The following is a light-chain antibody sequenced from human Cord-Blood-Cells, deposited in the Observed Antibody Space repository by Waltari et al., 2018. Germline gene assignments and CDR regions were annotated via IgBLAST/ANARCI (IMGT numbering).Light chain of an antibody. CDR1: QSISSY. Sequence: DIQMTQSQSSLSASVGDRVTITCRASQSISSYLNWYQQKQGKAPKLLIYAASSLQSGVPSRFRGSGSGTDFTLTITSLQPEDFATYYCQQSYSTPRTFGQGTKVEI. CDR3: QQSYSTPRT. V-gene: IGKV1-39*01. CDR2: AAS. J-gene: IGKJ1*01.